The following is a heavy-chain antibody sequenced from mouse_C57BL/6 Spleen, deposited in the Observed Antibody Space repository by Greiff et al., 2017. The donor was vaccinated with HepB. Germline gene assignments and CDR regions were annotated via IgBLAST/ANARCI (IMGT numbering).Heavy chain of an antibody. J-gene: IGHJ1*03. CDR2: IHPNSGST. CDR1: GYTFTSYW. CDR3: ARAYYGSSSYWYFDV. D-gene: IGHD1-1*01. V-gene: IGHV1-64*01. Sequence: QVQLQQPGAELVKPGASVKLSCKASGYTFTSYWMHWVKQRPGQGLEWIGMIHPNSGSTNYNEKFKSKATLTVDKSSSTAYMQLSILTSEDSAVYYCARAYYGSSSYWYFDVWGTRTTVTVSS.